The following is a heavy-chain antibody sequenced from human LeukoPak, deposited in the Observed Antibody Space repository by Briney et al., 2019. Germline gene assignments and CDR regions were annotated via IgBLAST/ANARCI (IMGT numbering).Heavy chain of an antibody. CDR3: ARDLKPDDKYSGYDWFDY. V-gene: IGHV4-59*01. Sequence: SETLSLTCTVSGGSISSYYWSWIRQPPGKGLEWIGYIYYSGTTNYNPSLKSRVTISVDTSKNQFSLKLSSVTAADTAVYYCARDLKPDDKYSGYDWFDYWGQGTLVTVSS. J-gene: IGHJ4*02. D-gene: IGHD5-12*01. CDR1: GGSISSYY. CDR2: IYYSGTT.